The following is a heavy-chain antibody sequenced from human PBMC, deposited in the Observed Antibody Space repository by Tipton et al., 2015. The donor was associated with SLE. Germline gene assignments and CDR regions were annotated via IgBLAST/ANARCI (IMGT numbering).Heavy chain of an antibody. D-gene: IGHD6-19*01. CDR3: ARVIAVAGGGFDY. CDR2: IYYSGST. J-gene: IGHJ4*02. V-gene: IGHV4-39*07. CDR1: GGSISSSSYY. Sequence: TLSLTCTVSGGSISSSSYYWGWIRQPPGKGLEWIGSIYYSGSTYYNPSLKSRVTISVDTSKNQFSLKLSSVTAADTAVYYCARVIAVAGGGFDYWGQGTLVTVSS.